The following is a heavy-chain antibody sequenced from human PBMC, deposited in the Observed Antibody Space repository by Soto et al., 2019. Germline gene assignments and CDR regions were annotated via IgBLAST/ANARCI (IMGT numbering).Heavy chain of an antibody. V-gene: IGHV3-64D*08. J-gene: IGHJ5*02. CDR2: ISSNGGST. CDR3: VKEQITMVRGVIFAFDP. CDR1: GFTFSSYA. Sequence: GGSLRLSCSASGFTFSSYAMHWVRQAPGKGLEYVSAISSNGGSTYYADSVKGRFTISRDNSKNTLYLQMSSLRAEDTAVYYCVKEQITMVRGVIFAFDPWGQGTLITVSS. D-gene: IGHD3-10*01.